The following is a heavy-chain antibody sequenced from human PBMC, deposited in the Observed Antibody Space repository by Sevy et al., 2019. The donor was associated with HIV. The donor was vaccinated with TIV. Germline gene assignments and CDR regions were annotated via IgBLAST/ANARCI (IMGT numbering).Heavy chain of an antibody. CDR2: VSYSGRT. J-gene: IGHJ4*02. V-gene: IGHV4-61*01. CDR3: AREIYFYENSGFYYFDS. D-gene: IGHD3-22*01. Sequence: SDTLSLTCNVSVASVSSGKYYWTWIRQPPGKDLEWIGHVSYSGRTNYNPSLKSRVTISEDTSKNQFSLSLNSVTAADTATYYCAREIYFYENSGFYYFDSWGLGILVTVSS. CDR1: VASVSSGKYY.